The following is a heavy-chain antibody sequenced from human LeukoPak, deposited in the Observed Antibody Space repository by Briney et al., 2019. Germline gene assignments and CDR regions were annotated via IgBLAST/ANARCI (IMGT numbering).Heavy chain of an antibody. CDR1: GFTFSSYA. D-gene: IGHD3-22*01. CDR3: AKSGGYNYYYYMDV. J-gene: IGHJ6*03. Sequence: GGSLRLSCAASGFTFSSYAKSWVRQAPGKGLEWVSAISGSGGSTYYADSVKGRFTISRDNSKNTLYLQMNSLRAEDTAVYYCAKSGGYNYYYYMDVWGKGTTVTVSS. CDR2: ISGSGGST. V-gene: IGHV3-23*01.